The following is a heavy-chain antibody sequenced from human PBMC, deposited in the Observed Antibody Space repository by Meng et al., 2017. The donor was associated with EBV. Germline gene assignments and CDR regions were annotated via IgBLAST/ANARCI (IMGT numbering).Heavy chain of an antibody. V-gene: IGHV2-5*02. J-gene: IGHJ4*02. Sequence: HIQLEEVGAAVDTPRPTFTVSCTSSGFPFSTLCVRVVWLRQPPGMALEWLALIYCDDDKRYRPSLKGRITITKDTSKTQVVLTRPNMDPVDASSCYCAHIIGARPFDSWGQGTLVTVSS. CDR3: AHIIGARPFDS. D-gene: IGHD2/OR15-2a*01. CDR2: IYCDDDK. CDR1: GFPFSTLCVR.